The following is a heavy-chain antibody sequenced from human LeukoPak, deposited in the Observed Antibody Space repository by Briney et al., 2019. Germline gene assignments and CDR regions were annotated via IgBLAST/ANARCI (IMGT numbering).Heavy chain of an antibody. CDR3: GRGFGSSSWYRVGY. D-gene: IGHD6-13*01. CDR1: GYTFTSYY. Sequence: GASVKVSCKAAGYTFTSYYMHWVRQAPGQGLEWMGIINPGGGSTNYEQKFQGRVTMTRDTSTSPVYMELSSLRSEDTAVYYCGRGFGSSSWYRVGYWGQGTLVTVSS. CDR2: INPGGGST. V-gene: IGHV1-46*01. J-gene: IGHJ4*02.